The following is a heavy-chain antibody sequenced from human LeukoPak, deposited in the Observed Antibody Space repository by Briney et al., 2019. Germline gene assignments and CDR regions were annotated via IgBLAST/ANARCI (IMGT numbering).Heavy chain of an antibody. V-gene: IGHV4-61*01. D-gene: IGHD5-18*01. CDR3: ARGRSYGFDFDY. CDR2: KYYSPST. Sequence: PSETLSLTCGASGVSINTCCYDWAWLRQPRGKGLESIRFKYYSPSTRYNSSLSSRLPISLASSKNQFSLRLTSVTAADTAVYYCARGRSYGFDFDYWGPGTLVIVSS. CDR1: GVSINTCCYD. J-gene: IGHJ4*02.